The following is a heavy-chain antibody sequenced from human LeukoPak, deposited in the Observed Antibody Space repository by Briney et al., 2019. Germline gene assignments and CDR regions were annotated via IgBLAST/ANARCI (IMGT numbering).Heavy chain of an antibody. Sequence: SETLSLTRTVSGGSISSYYWSWIRQPAGKGLEWIGRIYTSGSTNYNPSLKSRVTMSVDTSKNQFSLKLSSVTAADTAVYYCAREGRGRRGYSGYVQTWFDPWGQGTLVTVSS. CDR1: GGSISSYY. V-gene: IGHV4-4*07. J-gene: IGHJ5*02. D-gene: IGHD5-12*01. CDR3: AREGRGRRGYSGYVQTWFDP. CDR2: IYTSGST.